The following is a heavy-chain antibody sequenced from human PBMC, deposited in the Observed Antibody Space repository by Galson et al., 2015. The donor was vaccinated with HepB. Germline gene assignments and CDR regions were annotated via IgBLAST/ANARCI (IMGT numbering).Heavy chain of an antibody. CDR2: ISSSSSTI. CDR1: GFTFSSYS. Sequence: SLRLSCAASGFTFSSYSMNWVRQAPGKGLEWVSYISSSSSTIYYADSVKGRFTISRDNAKNSLYLQMNSLRAEDTAVYYCARDSGYDYGGAYYYYGMDVWGQGTTVTVSS. CDR3: ARDSGYDYGGAYYYYGMDV. J-gene: IGHJ6*02. D-gene: IGHD5-12*01. V-gene: IGHV3-48*01.